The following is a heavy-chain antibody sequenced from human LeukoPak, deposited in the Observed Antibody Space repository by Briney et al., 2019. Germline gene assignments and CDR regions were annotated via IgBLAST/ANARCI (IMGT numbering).Heavy chain of an antibody. CDR2: ISCYNGHT. Sequence: ASVKVSCKASGYTFTKYGLNWVRQAPGQGLQWMGWISCYNGHTHYAQNFQGRVTMTTDTSTNTAYMELRSLRSDDTAVYYCARDKGSGWYLARFDPWGQGTLVTVSS. CDR1: GYTFTKYG. J-gene: IGHJ5*02. CDR3: ARDKGSGWYLARFDP. D-gene: IGHD6-19*01. V-gene: IGHV1-18*01.